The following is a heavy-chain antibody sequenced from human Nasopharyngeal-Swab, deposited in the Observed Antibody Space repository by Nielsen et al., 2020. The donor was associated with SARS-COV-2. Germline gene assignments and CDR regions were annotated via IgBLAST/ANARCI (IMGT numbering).Heavy chain of an antibody. V-gene: IGHV3-15*01. D-gene: IGHD6-19*01. CDR2: IKSKTDGGTT. Sequence: VRQAPGKGLEWVGRIKSKTDGGTTDYAAPVKGRFTISRDDSKNTPYLQMNSLKTEDTAVYYCTTGRYSSGWRGKTYYFDYWGQGTLVTVS. J-gene: IGHJ4*02. CDR3: TTGRYSSGWRGKTYYFDY.